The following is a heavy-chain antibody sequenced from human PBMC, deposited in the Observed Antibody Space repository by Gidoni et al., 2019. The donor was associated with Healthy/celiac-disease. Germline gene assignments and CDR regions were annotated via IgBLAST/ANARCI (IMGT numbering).Heavy chain of an antibody. J-gene: IGHJ4*02. D-gene: IGHD6-19*01. CDR3: ARGVTSGWYDY. Sequence: QVQLQESGPGLVKPSETLSLTCTVSGGSISSYYWSWIRQPPGKGLEWIGYIYYSGSTNYNPSLKSRVTISVDTSKNQFSLKLSSVTAADTAVYYCARGVTSGWYDYWGQGTLVTVSS. V-gene: IGHV4-59*01. CDR1: GGSISSYY. CDR2: IYYSGST.